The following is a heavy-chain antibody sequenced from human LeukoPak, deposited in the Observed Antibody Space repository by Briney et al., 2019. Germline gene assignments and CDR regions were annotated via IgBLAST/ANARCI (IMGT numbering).Heavy chain of an antibody. J-gene: IGHJ2*01. V-gene: IGHV3-7*01. CDR3: TRPGAASGDRNYYDL. CDR1: GFTFSAYS. D-gene: IGHD6-13*01. Sequence: PGGSLRLSCAASGFTFSAYSMTWVRQAPGGGLEWVANIGQDGSETYYVDSVKGRFTISRDNAKNLLYLQMNSLRVEDTTVYYCTRPGAASGDRNYYDLWGRGTLVTVSS. CDR2: IGQDGSET.